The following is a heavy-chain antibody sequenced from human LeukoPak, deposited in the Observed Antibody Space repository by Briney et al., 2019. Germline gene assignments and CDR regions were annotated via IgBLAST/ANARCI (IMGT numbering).Heavy chain of an antibody. CDR1: GFTFSSYG. CDR2: IWYDGSNK. D-gene: IGHD3-22*01. J-gene: IGHJ4*02. V-gene: IGHV3-33*06. Sequence: GGSLRLSCAASGFTFSSYGMHWVHQAPGKGLEWVAVIWYDGSNKYYADSVKGRFTISRDNSKNTLYLQMNSLRAEDTAVYYCAKDLVDYYDSSGYFDYWGQGTLVTVSS. CDR3: AKDLVDYYDSSGYFDY.